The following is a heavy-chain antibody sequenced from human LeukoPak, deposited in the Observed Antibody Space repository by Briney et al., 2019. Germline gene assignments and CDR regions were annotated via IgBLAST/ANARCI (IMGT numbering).Heavy chain of an antibody. CDR3: ARGGSWVAAAGTVTWFDP. V-gene: IGHV4-61*02. Sequence: SETLSLTCTVSGYSISSGSYYWSWIRQPAGKGLEWIGRIYTSGSTNYNPSLKSRVTISVDTSKNQFSLKLSSVTAADTAVYYCARGGSWVAAAGTVTWFDPWGQGTLVTVSS. J-gene: IGHJ5*02. CDR1: GYSISSGSYY. CDR2: IYTSGST. D-gene: IGHD6-13*01.